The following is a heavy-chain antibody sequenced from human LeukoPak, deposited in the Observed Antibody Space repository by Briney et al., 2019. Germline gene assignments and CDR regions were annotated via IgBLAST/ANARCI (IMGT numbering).Heavy chain of an antibody. CDR1: GFTFSSYE. J-gene: IGHJ4*02. D-gene: IGHD3-10*01. V-gene: IGHV3-48*03. CDR2: ISSTGTNI. Sequence: GGSLRLSCAASGFTFSSYEMNWVRQAPGKGLGWLSYISSTGTNIYYADSVKGRFTISRDNSKNTLSLQMNSLRAEDTAVYYCATYASGSYYLEDWGQGTLVTVSS. CDR3: ATYASGSYYLED.